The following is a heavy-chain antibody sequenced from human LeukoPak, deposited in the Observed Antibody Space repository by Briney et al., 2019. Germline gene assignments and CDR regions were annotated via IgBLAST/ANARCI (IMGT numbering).Heavy chain of an antibody. CDR2: ISAYNGNT. CDR3: ARSRWYDFWSGYGYFDY. D-gene: IGHD3-3*01. V-gene: IGHV1-18*01. J-gene: IGHJ4*02. CDR1: GYTFTSYG. Sequence: ASVKVSCKASGYTFTSYGISWVRQAPGQGLEWMGWISAYNGNTNYAQKLQGRVTMTTDTSTSTAYMELRSLRSDDTAVYYCARSRWYDFWSGYGYFDYWGQGTLVTVSS.